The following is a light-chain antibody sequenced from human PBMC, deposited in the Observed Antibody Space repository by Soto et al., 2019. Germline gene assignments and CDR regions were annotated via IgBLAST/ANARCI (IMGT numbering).Light chain of an antibody. Sequence: DIQMTQSPSTLSASVGDRVTVTCRASQSISSWLAWYQQKPGKAPKLLIYDASSLESGVPSRFSGSGSGTEFTLTISSLQPDDFATYYCQQYNSYRLTFGGGTKVEIK. J-gene: IGKJ4*01. CDR2: DAS. V-gene: IGKV1-5*01. CDR1: QSISSW. CDR3: QQYNSYRLT.